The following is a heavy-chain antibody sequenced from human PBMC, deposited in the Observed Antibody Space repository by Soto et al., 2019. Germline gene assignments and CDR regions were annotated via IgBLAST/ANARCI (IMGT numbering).Heavy chain of an antibody. Sequence: PSETLSLTCGVYNGSFSGYYGTWIRQPPGKGLEWIGEINPAGTITYNPSLRSRVTISVDTSKSQFSLKLTSATAADTAVYYCATPRKNYYYYGMDVWGQGTTVTVSS. V-gene: IGHV4-34*01. CDR3: ATPRKNYYYYGMDV. CDR1: NGSFSGYY. J-gene: IGHJ6*02. CDR2: INPAGTI.